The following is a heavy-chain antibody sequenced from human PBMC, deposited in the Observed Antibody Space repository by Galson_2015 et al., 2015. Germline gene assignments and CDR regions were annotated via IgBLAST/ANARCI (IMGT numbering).Heavy chain of an antibody. V-gene: IGHV3-15*01. Sequence: SLRLSCAASGFTFTNAWMSWVRQAPGKGLEWVGRIKRKSDGGSTEYAAPVKGKFTISRDDSKNTVWLQINSLKTEDTAMYYCATDLLDYWGQGTLVTVSS. J-gene: IGHJ4*02. CDR2: IKRKSDGGST. CDR1: GFTFTNAW. D-gene: IGHD2-15*01. CDR3: ATDLLDY.